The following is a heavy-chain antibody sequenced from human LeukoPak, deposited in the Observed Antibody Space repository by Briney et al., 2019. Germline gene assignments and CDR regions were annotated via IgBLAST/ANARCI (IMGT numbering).Heavy chain of an antibody. D-gene: IGHD3-10*01. CDR3: ARDPYGSGSYFDY. J-gene: IGHJ4*02. Sequence: AGGSLRLSCAASGFTFSSYAMHWVRQAPGKGLEYVSAISSNGGSTYYANSVKGRFTISRDNSKNTLYLQMGSLRAEDMAVYYCARDPYGSGSYFDYWGQGTLVTVSS. V-gene: IGHV3-64*01. CDR1: GFTFSSYA. CDR2: ISSNGGST.